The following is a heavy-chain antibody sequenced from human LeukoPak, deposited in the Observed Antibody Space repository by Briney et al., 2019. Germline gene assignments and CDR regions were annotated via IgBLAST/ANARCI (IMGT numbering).Heavy chain of an antibody. J-gene: IGHJ2*01. CDR1: GDSVSSNSAA. CDR2: TYYRSEWSN. CDR3: ARAREGGWYFDL. V-gene: IGHV6-1*01. Sequence: SQTLSLTCAISGDSVSSNSAAWNWIRQSPSRGLEWLGRTYYRSEWSNNYAVSVKSRIIINPDTAKNQFSLRLSSVTPDDTAVYFCARAREGGWYFDLWGRGTLVSVSS. D-gene: IGHD1-26*01.